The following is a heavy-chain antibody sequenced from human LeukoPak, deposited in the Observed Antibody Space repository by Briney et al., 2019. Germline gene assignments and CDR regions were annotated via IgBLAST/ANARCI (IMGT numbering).Heavy chain of an antibody. J-gene: IGHJ4*02. CDR1: GGSFSGYY. D-gene: IGHD4-11*01. CDR3: ARPQRYSNYALDY. CDR2: INHSGST. V-gene: IGHV4-34*01. Sequence: SETLSLTCAVYGGSFSGYYWSWIRQPPGKGLEWIGEINHSGSTNYNPSLKSRVTISVDTSKNQFSLKLSSVTAADTAVYYCARPQRYSNYALDYWGQGTLVTVSS.